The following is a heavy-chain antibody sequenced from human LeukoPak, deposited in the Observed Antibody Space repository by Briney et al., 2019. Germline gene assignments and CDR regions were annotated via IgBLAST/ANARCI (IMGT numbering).Heavy chain of an antibody. J-gene: IGHJ4*02. CDR3: ARVKGEGAHIDY. D-gene: IGHD1-26*01. CDR1: GFTFSSYD. CDR2: IRPSGDNT. V-gene: IGHV3-23*01. Sequence: GGSLRLSCAASGFTFSSYDMTWVRQAPGRGLEWVSSIRPSGDNTYYGDSVKGRFTISRDNAKNSLYLQMNRLRAEDTAFYHCARVKGEGAHIDYWGQGTLVTVSS.